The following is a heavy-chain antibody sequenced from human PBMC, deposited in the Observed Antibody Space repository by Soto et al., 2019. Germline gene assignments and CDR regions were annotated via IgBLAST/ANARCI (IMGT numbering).Heavy chain of an antibody. CDR1: GFTFSSYA. CDR3: AKALGELSPESYDY. Sequence: QVQLVESGGGVVQPGRSLRLSCAASGFTFSSYAMHWVRQAPGKGLEWVAVISYDGSDKYYADTVKGRFTIYRDNAKNTLNMQITSLRADDKVVCYCAKALGELSPESYDYWGKGNLITVSS. J-gene: IGHJ4*02. D-gene: IGHD3-16*02. V-gene: IGHV3-30*18. CDR2: ISYDGSDK.